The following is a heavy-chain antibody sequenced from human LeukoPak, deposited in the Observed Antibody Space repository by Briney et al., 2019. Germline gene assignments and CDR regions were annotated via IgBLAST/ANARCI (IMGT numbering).Heavy chain of an antibody. Sequence: PSETLSLTCTVSGGSISSSSYYWGWIRQPPGKGLEWIGSIYYSGSTYYNPSLKSRVTISVDTSKNQFSLKLSSVTAADTAVYYCATRGRSYGEWIGIDLWGRGTLVTVSS. CDR3: ATRGRSYGEWIGIDL. J-gene: IGHJ2*01. D-gene: IGHD4-17*01. CDR2: IYYSGST. CDR1: GGSISSSSYY. V-gene: IGHV4-39*01.